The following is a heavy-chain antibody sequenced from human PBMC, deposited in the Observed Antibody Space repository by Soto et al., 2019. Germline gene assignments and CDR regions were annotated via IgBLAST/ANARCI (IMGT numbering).Heavy chain of an antibody. CDR2: ISPEGSGK. CDR3: TKGLPDAWEASGN. D-gene: IGHD1-26*01. Sequence: GGSLRLSCVASGVTFSSEWMNWVRQAPGKGLEWVANISPEGSGKQYVDSMKGRFAISRDNAKNSMYLLMNSLRVDDTAVYYCTKGLPDAWEASGNWGQGTVVTVSS. V-gene: IGHV3-7*02. CDR1: GVTFSSEW. J-gene: IGHJ4*02.